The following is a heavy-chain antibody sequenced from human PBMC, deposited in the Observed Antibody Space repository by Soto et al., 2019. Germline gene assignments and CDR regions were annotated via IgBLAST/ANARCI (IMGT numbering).Heavy chain of an antibody. Sequence: PSETLSPTCAVYGGSFSGYCCSWVRQPPGEGLEWIGEITQRGRINYNPSHKNRGTMSLDTSKNQFSLRLNSMSDADTAVYYCARLFAGATGNWYFDLWGRGTLVTVSS. CDR2: ITQRGRI. V-gene: IGHV4-34*01. J-gene: IGHJ2*01. CDR1: GGSFSGYC. CDR3: ARLFAGATGNWYFDL. D-gene: IGHD1-1*01.